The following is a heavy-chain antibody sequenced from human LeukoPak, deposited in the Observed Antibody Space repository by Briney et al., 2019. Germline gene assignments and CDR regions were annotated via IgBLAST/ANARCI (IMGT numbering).Heavy chain of an antibody. CDR3: ARSPSLSNIWYYYYDMDV. D-gene: IGHD2/OR15-2a*01. CDR2: INHSGST. J-gene: IGHJ6*02. CDR1: GGSFSGYY. V-gene: IGHV4-34*01. Sequence: SETLSLTCAVYGGSFSGYYWSWIRQPPGKGLEWIGEINHSGSTNYNPSLKSRVTISVDTSKNQFSLKLSSVTAADTAVYYCARSPSLSNIWYYYYDMDVWGQGTTVTVSS.